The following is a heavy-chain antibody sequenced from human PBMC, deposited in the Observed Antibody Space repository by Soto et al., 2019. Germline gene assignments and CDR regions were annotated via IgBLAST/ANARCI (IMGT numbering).Heavy chain of an antibody. J-gene: IGHJ5*02. CDR3: ARSDIVATRHGSNNWFDP. D-gene: IGHD5-12*01. CDR2: IYHSGST. Sequence: SETLSLTCAVSGGSISSGGYAWSWIRQPPGKGLEWIGYIYHSGSTYYNPSLKSRVTISVDRSKNQFSLKLSSVTAADTAVYYCARSDIVATRHGSNNWFDPWGQGTLVTVSS. CDR1: GGSISSGGYA. V-gene: IGHV4-30-2*01.